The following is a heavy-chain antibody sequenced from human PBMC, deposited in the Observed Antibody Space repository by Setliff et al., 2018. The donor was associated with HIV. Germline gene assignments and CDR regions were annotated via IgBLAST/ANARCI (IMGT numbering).Heavy chain of an antibody. Sequence: GGSLRLSCAASGFTFSSYAMSWVRQAPGKGLEWVSYISSSSSYTHYADSVKGRFTISRDNVKNSLYLQMNSLRTEDTAIYYCARIGTGSQTDYWGQGIQVTVSS. V-gene: IGHV3-21*04. J-gene: IGHJ4*02. CDR2: ISSSSSYT. CDR3: ARIGTGSQTDY. D-gene: IGHD1-26*01. CDR1: GFTFSSYA.